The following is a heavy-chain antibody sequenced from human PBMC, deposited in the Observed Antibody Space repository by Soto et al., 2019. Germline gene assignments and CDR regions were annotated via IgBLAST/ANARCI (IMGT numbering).Heavy chain of an antibody. CDR2: IGPAGDT. J-gene: IGHJ2*01. CDR1: GFTLSNYN. D-gene: IGHD1-26*01. CDR3: ARVGGSTWYFDL. V-gene: IGHV3-13*04. Sequence: EVQLVQSGGGLAQPGGSLRLSCAASGFTLSNYNMHWVRHDAGKNLEWVSAIGPAGDTYYPDSVKGRFTISRENAQNSLYLQMNNLRDGDTAVYYCARVGGSTWYFDLWGRGTLVTVSS.